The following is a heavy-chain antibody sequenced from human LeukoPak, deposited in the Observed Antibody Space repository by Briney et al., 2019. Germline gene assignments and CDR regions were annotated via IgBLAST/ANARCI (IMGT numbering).Heavy chain of an antibody. CDR2: IYYSGST. V-gene: IGHV4-39*01. D-gene: IGHD5-18*01. J-gene: IGHJ4*02. CDR1: GGSISSSSYY. CDR3: ARRGYSYGFFDY. Sequence: SETLSLTCTVSGGSISSSSYYWRWIRQPPGKVLEGIGSIYYSGSTYYNPSLKSRVLISVDTSKNQFSLKLSSVTAADTAVYYCARRGYSYGFFDYWGQGTLVTVSS.